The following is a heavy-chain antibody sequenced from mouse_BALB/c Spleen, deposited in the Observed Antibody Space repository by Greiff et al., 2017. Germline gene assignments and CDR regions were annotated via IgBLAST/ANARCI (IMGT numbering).Heavy chain of an antibody. J-gene: IGHJ3*01. CDR3: AYDNYAWFAY. D-gene: IGHD2-10*02. Sequence: DVKLVESGGGLVQPGGSLRLSCATSGFTFTDYYMSWVRQPPGKALEWLGFIRNKANGYTTEYSASVKGRFTISRDNSQSILYLQMNTLRAEDSATYDCAYDNYAWFAYWGQGTLVTVSA. CDR2: IRNKANGYTT. V-gene: IGHV7-3*02. CDR1: GFTFTDYY.